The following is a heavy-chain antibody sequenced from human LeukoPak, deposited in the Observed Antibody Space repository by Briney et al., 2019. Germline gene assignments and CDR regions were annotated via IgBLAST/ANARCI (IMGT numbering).Heavy chain of an antibody. CDR3: ARRVGATRKFDY. Sequence: SVKVSCKASGGTFSSYAISWVRQAPGQGLEWMGGIIPIFGTANYAQKFQGRVTITADESTSTAYMELSSLRSEDTAVYYCARRVGATRKFDYWGQGTLVTVSS. V-gene: IGHV1-69*01. CDR2: IIPIFGTA. J-gene: IGHJ4*02. D-gene: IGHD1-26*01. CDR1: GGTFSSYA.